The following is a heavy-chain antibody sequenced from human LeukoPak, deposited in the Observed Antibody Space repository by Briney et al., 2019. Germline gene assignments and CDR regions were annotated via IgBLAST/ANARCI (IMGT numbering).Heavy chain of an antibody. D-gene: IGHD3-10*01. CDR2: ISAYNGNT. V-gene: IGHV1-18*01. J-gene: IGHJ6*03. CDR3: ARAPLYYYGSGSYSNYYYYYMDV. CDR1: GYTFTSHG. Sequence: GASVKVSCKASGYTFTSHGISWVRQAPGQGLEGMGWISAYNGNTNYAQKLQGRVTMTTDTSTSTAYMELRSLRSDDTAVYYCARAPLYYYGSGSYSNYYYYYMDVWGKGTTVTISS.